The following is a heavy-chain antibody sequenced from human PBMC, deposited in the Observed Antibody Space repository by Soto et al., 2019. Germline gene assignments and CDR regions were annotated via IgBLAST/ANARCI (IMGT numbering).Heavy chain of an antibody. CDR1: GGTINSGGYF. D-gene: IGHD3-3*01. CDR3: ARDFAYFDS. Sequence: PSETLSLTCSVSGGTINSGGYFWSWIRQPPGKGLEWIGSIFYTGSTYYSPSLKSRASMSMDTSKNLLSLRLRSLTAADTAVYFCARDFAYFDSWGQGTLVTVSS. J-gene: IGHJ4*02. CDR2: IFYTGST. V-gene: IGHV4-30-4*01.